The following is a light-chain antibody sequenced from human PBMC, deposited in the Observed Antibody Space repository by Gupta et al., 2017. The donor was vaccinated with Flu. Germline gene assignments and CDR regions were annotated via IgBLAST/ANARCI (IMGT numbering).Light chain of an antibody. CDR2: DVN. J-gene: IGLJ1*01. CDR3: SSDTGSTARV. Sequence: SSDESDYNYDSQHQQHPGEAPKLRMYDVNKRPSGGSNRCSGAKSGNTAFLTSAGLQVEDEEYYCCSSDTGSTARVFGTGTKVTVL. V-gene: IGLV2-14*03. CDR1: SSDESDYNY.